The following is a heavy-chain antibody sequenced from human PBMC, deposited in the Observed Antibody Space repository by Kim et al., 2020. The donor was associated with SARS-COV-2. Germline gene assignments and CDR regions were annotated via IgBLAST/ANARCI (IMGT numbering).Heavy chain of an antibody. CDR1: GFSFSDSW. Sequence: GGSLRLSCAASGFSFSDSWMHWFRQTPGKGLVWVSCINNDGTTTKYADSVKGRFIVSRDNARNTLYLQMNSLTVEDTAVYYCHRFMHVWDKGTTVTVSS. V-gene: IGHV3-74*01. CDR3: HRFMHV. J-gene: IGHJ6*03. CDR2: INNDGTTT.